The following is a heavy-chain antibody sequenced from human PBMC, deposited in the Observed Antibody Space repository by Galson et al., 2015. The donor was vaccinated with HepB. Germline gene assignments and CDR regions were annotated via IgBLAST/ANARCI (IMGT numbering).Heavy chain of an antibody. D-gene: IGHD6-19*01. V-gene: IGHV5-51*03. CDR1: GYSFTTYW. CDR3: ARRHSSPNWYFDL. J-gene: IGHJ2*01. CDR2: IYPGDSDT. Sequence: QSGAEVKKPGESLRISCEGSGYSFTTYWIGWVRQMPGKGLEWMGIIYPGDSDTRYSPSFQGQVIMSADKSINTAYLDWGSLKASDTAIYYCARRHSSPNWYFDLWGRGTLVTVSS.